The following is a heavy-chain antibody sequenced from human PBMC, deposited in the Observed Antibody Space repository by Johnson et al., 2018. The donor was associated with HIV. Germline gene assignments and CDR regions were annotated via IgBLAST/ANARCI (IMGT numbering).Heavy chain of an antibody. V-gene: IGHV3-20*04. CDR3: AKDERQLGGWSHAFDI. Sequence: EVQVLESGGGVVRPGGSLRLSCAASGFTFDDYAMSWVRQAPGKGLEWVYVINWNGGSTGYADSVKGRFTISRDNAKNSLYLQMNSLRAEDTAIYYCAKDERQLGGWSHAFDIWGHGTMVTVSS. D-gene: IGHD7-27*01. J-gene: IGHJ3*02. CDR2: INWNGGST. CDR1: GFTFDDYA.